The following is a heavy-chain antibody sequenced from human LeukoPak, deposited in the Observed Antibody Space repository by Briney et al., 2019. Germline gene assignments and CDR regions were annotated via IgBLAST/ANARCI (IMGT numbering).Heavy chain of an antibody. J-gene: IGHJ4*02. V-gene: IGHV3-7*03. CDR3: ARDRRT. CDR1: GFIPSTYW. CDR2: IKQDGSEK. D-gene: IGHD1-14*01. Sequence: GGSLRLSCAASGFIPSTYWMSWVRQAPGKGLEWVANIKQDGSEKYYVDSVKGRFTISRDNAENSLYLQMNSLKAEDTAIYYCARDRRTWGQGTLVTVSS.